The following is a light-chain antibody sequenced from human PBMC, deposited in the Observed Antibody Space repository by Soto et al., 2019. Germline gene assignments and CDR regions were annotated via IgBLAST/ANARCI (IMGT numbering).Light chain of an antibody. Sequence: DIQMTQSPSTLSASVGDRVTITCRASQSISGWVAWYQQKPGKAPNLLISDASSLESGVPSRFSGSGAGTTFTLTISCLKPTGFATYYCQQYISYSSFGQGTKLEIK. CDR3: QQYISYSS. CDR2: DAS. V-gene: IGKV1-5*01. J-gene: IGKJ2*01. CDR1: QSISGW.